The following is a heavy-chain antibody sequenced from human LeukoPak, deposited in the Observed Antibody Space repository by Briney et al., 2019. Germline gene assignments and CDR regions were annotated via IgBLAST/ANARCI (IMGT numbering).Heavy chain of an antibody. J-gene: IGHJ5*02. Sequence: SETLALTCTVSGGSIRSYYWSWIRQPPGKGLEWIGYMHHSGSTKHNPYLKSRVTISVDTSKSQFSLKLSSVTAADTAVYYCARHAAVEGSSGWSPLWWFDPWGQGTLVTVSS. V-gene: IGHV4-59*08. CDR2: MHHSGST. CDR1: GGSIRSYY. D-gene: IGHD6-19*01. CDR3: ARHAAVEGSSGWSPLWWFDP.